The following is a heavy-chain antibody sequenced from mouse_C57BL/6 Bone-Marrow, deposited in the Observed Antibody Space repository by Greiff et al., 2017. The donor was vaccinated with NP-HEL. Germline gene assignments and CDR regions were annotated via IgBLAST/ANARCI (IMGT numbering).Heavy chain of an antibody. CDR1: GYTFTSYW. V-gene: IGHV1-61*01. J-gene: IGHJ2*01. D-gene: IGHD1-1*01. Sequence: QVQLQQSGAELVRPGSSVKLSCKASGYTFTSYWMDWVKQRPGQGLEWIGNIYPSDSETHYNQKFKDKATLTVDKSSSTAYMHLSSLTSEDSAVYYCARFRGTTVVDYWGQGTTLTVSS. CDR3: ARFRGTTVVDY. CDR2: IYPSDSET.